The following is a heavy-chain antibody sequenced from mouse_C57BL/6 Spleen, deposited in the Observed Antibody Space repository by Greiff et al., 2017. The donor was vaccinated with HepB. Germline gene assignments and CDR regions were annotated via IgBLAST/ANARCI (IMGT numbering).Heavy chain of an antibody. V-gene: IGHV7-3*01. J-gene: IGHJ1*03. CDR3: ARSLYSRWYFDV. Sequence: DVQLVESGGGLVQPGGSLSLSCAASGFTFTDYYMSWVRQPPGKALEWLGFIRNKANGYTTEYSASVKGRFTISRDNSQSILYLQMNALRAEDSATYYCARSLYSRWYFDVWGTGTTVTVSS. CDR2: IRNKANGYTT. CDR1: GFTFTDYY. D-gene: IGHD2-5*01.